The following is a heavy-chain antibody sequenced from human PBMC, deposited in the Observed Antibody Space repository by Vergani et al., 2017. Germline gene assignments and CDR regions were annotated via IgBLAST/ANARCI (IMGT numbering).Heavy chain of an antibody. J-gene: IGHJ4*02. V-gene: IGHV3-33*01. D-gene: IGHD1-26*01. CDR3: ARDQSSGSYSGPVDY. CDR2: IWYDGSNK. CDR1: GFTFSSYG. Sequence: QVQLVESGGGVVQPGRSLRLSCAASGFTFSSYGMHWVRQAPGKGLEWVAVIWYDGSNKYYADSVTGRFTISRDNSKNTLYLQMNSLGAEDTAVYYCARDQSSGSYSGPVDYWGQGTLVTVSS.